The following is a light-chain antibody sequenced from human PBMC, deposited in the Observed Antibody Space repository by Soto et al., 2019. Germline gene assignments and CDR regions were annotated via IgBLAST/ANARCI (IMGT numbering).Light chain of an antibody. CDR1: QGISSY. CDR2: AAS. CDR3: QQYYSYPYT. V-gene: IGKV1-8*01. Sequence: AIRMTQSPSSFSASTGDRVTITCRASQGISSYLAWYQQKPGKAPKLLIYAASTLQCGVPSRFSGSGSGTDFTLTISCLQSEDFATYYWQQYYSYPYTVGQGTKLEIK. J-gene: IGKJ2*01.